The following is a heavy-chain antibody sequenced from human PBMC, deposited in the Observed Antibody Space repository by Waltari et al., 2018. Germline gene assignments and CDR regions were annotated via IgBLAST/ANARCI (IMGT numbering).Heavy chain of an antibody. Sequence: QVQLVQSGAEVKKPGASVKVSCKASGYTFTGYYMHWVRQAPGQGLEWMGWINPNSGGTNYAQKFQGRVTMTRDTSISTAYMELSRLRSDDTAVYYCAFEGFGYCSSTSCYTGDYYGMDVWGQGTTVTVSS. J-gene: IGHJ6*02. CDR2: INPNSGGT. CDR3: AFEGFGYCSSTSCYTGDYYGMDV. V-gene: IGHV1-2*02. CDR1: GYTFTGYY. D-gene: IGHD2-2*02.